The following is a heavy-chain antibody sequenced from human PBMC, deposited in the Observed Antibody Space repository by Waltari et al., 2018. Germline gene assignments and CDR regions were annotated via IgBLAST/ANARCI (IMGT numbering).Heavy chain of an antibody. V-gene: IGHV4-59*01. CDR1: GCSICIYY. J-gene: IGHJ3*02. CDR2: IYYSGST. Sequence: QVQLQESGPGLVKPSETLSLTCPFPGCSICIYYWSCIPQPPGKGLEWFGYIYYSGSTNYNPALKSRVTISVDTSKNQFSLKLSSVTAADTAVYYCARGETAFDIWGQGTMVTVSS. CDR3: ARGETAFDI.